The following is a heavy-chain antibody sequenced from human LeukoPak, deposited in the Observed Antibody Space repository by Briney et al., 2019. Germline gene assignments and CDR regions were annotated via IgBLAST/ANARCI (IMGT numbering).Heavy chain of an antibody. V-gene: IGHV3-66*02. CDR1: VFTVSNNY. Sequence: GGSLRLSCAASVFTVSNNYMSWVRQAPGKGLEWVSVIYSGGSTYYADSVKGRFTISRDNSKNTLYLQMNSLRAEDTAVYYCAREKGNYVDYWGQGTLVTVSS. J-gene: IGHJ4*02. CDR2: IYSGGST. D-gene: IGHD6-13*01. CDR3: AREKGNYVDY.